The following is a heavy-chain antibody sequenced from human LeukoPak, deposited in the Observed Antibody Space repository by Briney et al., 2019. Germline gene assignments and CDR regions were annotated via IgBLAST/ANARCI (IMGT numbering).Heavy chain of an antibody. CDR3: AKERYYYGSGSYPYLDY. CDR2: IRYDGSNK. V-gene: IGHV3-30*02. CDR1: GFTFSSYG. Sequence: GGSLRLSCAASGFTFSSYGMHWVRQAPGKGLEWVAFIRYDGSNKYYADSVKGRFTISRDNSKNTLYLQMNGLRAEDTAVYYCAKERYYYGSGSYPYLDYWGQGTLVTVSS. D-gene: IGHD3-10*01. J-gene: IGHJ4*02.